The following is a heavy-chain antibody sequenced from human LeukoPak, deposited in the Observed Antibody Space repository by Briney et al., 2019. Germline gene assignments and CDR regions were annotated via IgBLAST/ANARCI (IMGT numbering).Heavy chain of an antibody. Sequence: GGSLRLSCAASGFPFSSYVMRWVRQGPGKGLRWVSAISGSGDSTDYAHSVKGRFTISRDNSKNILFLQMSSLRADDTAIDYCARQVGFCSDSTCYFDYWGHGDLVTVSS. J-gene: IGHJ4*01. CDR3: ARQVGFCSDSTCYFDY. D-gene: IGHD3-22*01. V-gene: IGHV3-23*01. CDR2: ISGSGDST. CDR1: GFPFSSYV.